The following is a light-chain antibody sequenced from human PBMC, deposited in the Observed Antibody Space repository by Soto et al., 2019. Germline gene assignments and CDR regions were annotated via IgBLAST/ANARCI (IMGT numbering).Light chain of an antibody. CDR1: QDISSW. CDR2: AAS. CDR3: QQTDSFPWT. Sequence: DIQMTQSPSSVSTSLGDRVTITCRASQDISSWLAWYQRRPGKAPKLLIYAASSLQTGVPSRFSGSGSRTYFTLTINSLQPEDFATYYCQQTDSFPWTFDQGTKVEIK. V-gene: IGKV1-12*01. J-gene: IGKJ1*01.